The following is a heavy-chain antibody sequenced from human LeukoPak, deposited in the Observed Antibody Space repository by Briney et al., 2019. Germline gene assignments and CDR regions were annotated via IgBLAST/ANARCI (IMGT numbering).Heavy chain of an antibody. CDR3: VQYNRVGELLGGGWFDP. CDR1: GVTFSSYA. V-gene: IGHV1-69*01. J-gene: IGHJ5*02. Sequence: SVKVSCKASGVTFSSYAISWVRQAPGQGLEWMGGIIPIFGTANYAQKFQGRVTITADESTSTGYMELSSLRAEDTAVYYCVQYNRVGELLGGGWFDPSGQRTLVTVSS. CDR2: IIPIFGTA. D-gene: IGHD3-10*01.